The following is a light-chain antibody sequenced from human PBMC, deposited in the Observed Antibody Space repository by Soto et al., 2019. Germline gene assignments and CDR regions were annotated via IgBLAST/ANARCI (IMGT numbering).Light chain of an antibody. CDR2: AAS. Sequence: IQLTQSPSSLSASAGDRVTITCRASQNINDYLNWIQLKGGKARKVLIYAASSLQSGVPSRFSGSGSGTDFTLSISSLQPEDFATYYCQQSYTSPSNTFGQGTRLEIK. V-gene: IGKV1-39*01. J-gene: IGKJ5*01. CDR1: QNINDY. CDR3: QQSYTSPSNT.